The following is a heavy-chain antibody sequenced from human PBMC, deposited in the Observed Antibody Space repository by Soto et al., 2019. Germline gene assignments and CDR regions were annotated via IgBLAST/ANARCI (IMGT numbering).Heavy chain of an antibody. J-gene: IGHJ6*02. V-gene: IGHV1-18*04. Sequence: QVQLVQSGAEVKKPGASVKVSCKASGYTFTSHGFNWVRQAPGQGLEWMGWISPYNGDTNQAQKVQGRVTMTTDTATTTAYMELRSLRSDDTAVYYCVRDRLKWTYGHNDYYRYGMDVWGQGTTVTVSS. CDR3: VRDRLKWTYGHNDYYRYGMDV. CDR1: GYTFTSHG. D-gene: IGHD4-17*01. CDR2: ISPYNGDT.